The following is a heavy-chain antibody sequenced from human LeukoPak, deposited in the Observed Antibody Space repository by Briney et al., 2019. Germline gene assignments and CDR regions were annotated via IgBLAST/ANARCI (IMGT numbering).Heavy chain of an antibody. D-gene: IGHD2-15*01. V-gene: IGHV3-23*01. Sequence: GGSLRLSCAASGFTFRLYGMSWVRQAPGKGLEWVSAISGSGGSTYYADSVKGRFTISRDNSKNTLYLQMNSLRAEDTALYYCAKARAYCSGGSCYPLDYWGQGTLVTVSS. J-gene: IGHJ4*02. CDR2: ISGSGGST. CDR3: AKARAYCSGGSCYPLDY. CDR1: GFTFRLYG.